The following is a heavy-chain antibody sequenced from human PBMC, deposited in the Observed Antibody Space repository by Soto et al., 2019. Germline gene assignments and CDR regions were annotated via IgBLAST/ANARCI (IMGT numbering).Heavy chain of an antibody. CDR1: GFTFSDYY. V-gene: IGHV3-11*05. CDR3: ARESYYGMDV. J-gene: IGHJ6*02. Sequence: QVQLVESGGGLVRPGGSLRLSCAASGFTFSDYYMTWIRQAPGKGLEWVSYITGSSDYTNYAYSVKGRFTISRDNVKNSLYLQMNSLRAEDTAVYYCARESYYGMDVWGQGTTVTVSS. CDR2: ITGSSDYT.